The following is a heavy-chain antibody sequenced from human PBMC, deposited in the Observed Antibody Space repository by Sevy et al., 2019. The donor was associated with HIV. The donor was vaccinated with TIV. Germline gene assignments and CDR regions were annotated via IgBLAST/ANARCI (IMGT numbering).Heavy chain of an antibody. Sequence: SETLSLTCTVSGGSISSYYWSWIRQPAGKGLEWIGRIYTSGSTNYNPSLKSRVTMSVDTSKNQFSLKLSSVTAAVTAVYYCARDTIAGYSGYDFDYWGQGTLVTVSS. CDR1: GGSISSYY. V-gene: IGHV4-4*07. CDR3: ARDTIAGYSGYDFDY. D-gene: IGHD5-12*01. CDR2: IYTSGST. J-gene: IGHJ4*02.